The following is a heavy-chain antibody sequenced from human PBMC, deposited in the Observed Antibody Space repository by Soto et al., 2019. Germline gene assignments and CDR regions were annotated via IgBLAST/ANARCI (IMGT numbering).Heavy chain of an antibody. CDR1: GDSVSSNSAA. J-gene: IGHJ6*02. CDR2: TYYRSKWYN. V-gene: IGHV6-1*01. Sequence: PSQALSLTCVISGDSVSSNSAAWNWIRQSPSRGLEWLGRTYYRSKWYNDYAVSVKSRITINPDTSKNQFSLQLNSVTPEDTAVYYCARGWEIVVVPAALGYGMDVWGQGTTVTVSS. CDR3: ARGWEIVVVPAALGYGMDV. D-gene: IGHD2-2*01.